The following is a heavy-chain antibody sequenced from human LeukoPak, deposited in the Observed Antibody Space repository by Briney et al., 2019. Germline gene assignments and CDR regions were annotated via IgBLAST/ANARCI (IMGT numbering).Heavy chain of an antibody. V-gene: IGHV5-51*01. CDR1: GYSFTSYW. J-gene: IGHJ5*02. Sequence: GESLKISCKGSGYSFTSYWIGWVRQMPGKGLEWMGIIYPGDSDTRYSPSFQGQVTISADKSISTAYLQRSSLKASDTAMYYDTRNFYYDSSDVGGGNWFDPWGQGTLVTVSS. CDR3: TRNFYYDSSDVGGGNWFDP. D-gene: IGHD3-22*01. CDR2: IYPGDSDT.